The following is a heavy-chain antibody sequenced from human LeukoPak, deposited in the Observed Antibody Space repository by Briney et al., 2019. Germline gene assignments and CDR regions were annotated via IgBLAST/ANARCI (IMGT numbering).Heavy chain of an antibody. CDR2: IRSNSDGGAI. CDR3: ATDFYDST. Sequence: PGGSLRLSCATSGFTFSNAWMNWVRQAPGKGLEWVGRIRSNSDGGAIDYAAPVKGRFTLSRDDSKTTLYLQMNSLQTEDTAVYYCATDFYDSTWGQGTLVTVSS. J-gene: IGHJ5*02. CDR1: GFTFSNAW. V-gene: IGHV3-15*07. D-gene: IGHD3-22*01.